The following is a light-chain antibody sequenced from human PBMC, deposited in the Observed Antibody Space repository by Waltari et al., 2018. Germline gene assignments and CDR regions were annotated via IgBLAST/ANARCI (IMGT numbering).Light chain of an antibody. CDR1: QSISGH. CDR3: QQSSSTPRT. CDR2: AAS. Sequence: DIQMTQSPSSLSASVGDRVTITCRASQSISGHVNWYQQKPGKAPKLLIHAASTLQSGVPPRFSGSGSATDFTLTISSLQPEDFSTYYCQQSSSTPRTFGQGTKLDIK. V-gene: IGKV1-39*01. J-gene: IGKJ2*01.